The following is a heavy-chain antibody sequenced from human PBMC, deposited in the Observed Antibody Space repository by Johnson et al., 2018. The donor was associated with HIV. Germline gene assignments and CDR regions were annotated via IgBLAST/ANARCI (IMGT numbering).Heavy chain of an antibody. Sequence: QVQLVESGGGVVQPGGSLRLSCAASGFTFSSYGMHWVRQAPGKGLEWVAFIRYDGSNKYYVDYVKGRFTISKDNAKNTLYLQMNSLEAEDTAVYYCAREGIAARLAAFDIWGQGTMVTVSS. CDR2: IRYDGSNK. J-gene: IGHJ3*02. V-gene: IGHV3-30*02. D-gene: IGHD6-6*01. CDR3: AREGIAARLAAFDI. CDR1: GFTFSSYG.